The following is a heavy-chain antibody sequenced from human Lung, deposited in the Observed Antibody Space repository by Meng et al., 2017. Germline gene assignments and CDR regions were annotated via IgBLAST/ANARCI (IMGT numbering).Heavy chain of an antibody. J-gene: IGHJ5*02. CDR3: ARGSITMVRGVSVFDP. D-gene: IGHD3-10*01. Sequence: QVEMQEPGPGLLKPSGTQSLTCAVSGGTISRSNWWRWVRQPPGKGLEWIGEIYHSGSTNYNPSLKSRVPLSVATSPNPFSLQLRSVPAADTAVYYCARGSITMVRGVSVFDPWGQGTLVTVSS. CDR2: IYHSGST. V-gene: IGHV4-4*02. CDR1: GGTISRSNW.